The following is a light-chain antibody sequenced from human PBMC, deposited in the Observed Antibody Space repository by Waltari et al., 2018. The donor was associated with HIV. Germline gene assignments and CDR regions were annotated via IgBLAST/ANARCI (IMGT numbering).Light chain of an antibody. Sequence: DVQMTQSPSSLSPSVGDRVALTCRASQAIGSDLAWYQQKPWKVSKLLIDATSTLQSGVPSRLSGSGAGTDSTLTITSLQTEDCALYYCQRYDRAPYTFGPGNKLELK. V-gene: IGKV1-27*01. CDR2: ATS. CDR3: QRYDRAPYT. CDR1: QAIGSD. J-gene: IGKJ2*01.